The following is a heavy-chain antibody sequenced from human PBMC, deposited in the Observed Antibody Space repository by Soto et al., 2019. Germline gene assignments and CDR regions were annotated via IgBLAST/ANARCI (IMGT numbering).Heavy chain of an antibody. CDR2: IYYSGST. CDR3: ARVRGSYNYYYYMDV. D-gene: IGHD1-26*01. CDR1: GGSISSYY. J-gene: IGHJ6*03. Sequence: SETLSLTCTVSGGSISSYYWSWIRQPPGKGLEWIGYIYYSGSTNYNPSIKSGVTISVDTSKNQFSLKLSSVTAADTAVYYCARVRGSYNYYYYMDVWGKGTMVTVSS. V-gene: IGHV4-59*01.